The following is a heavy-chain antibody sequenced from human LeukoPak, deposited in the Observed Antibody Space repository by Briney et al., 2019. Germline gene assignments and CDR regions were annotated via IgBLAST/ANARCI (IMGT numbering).Heavy chain of an antibody. J-gene: IGHJ4*02. CDR2: IYYSGTT. Sequence: SETLSLTCTVSGGSISGYYWSWIRQPPGKGLEWIGYIYYSGTTSYNPSLNSRVTMSVDTSKNQFSLKLSSVTAADTAVYYCARMGAIAGASANPDHWGQGTLVTVSS. CDR3: ARMGAIAGASANPDH. D-gene: IGHD4/OR15-4a*01. CDR1: GGSISGYY. V-gene: IGHV4-59*01.